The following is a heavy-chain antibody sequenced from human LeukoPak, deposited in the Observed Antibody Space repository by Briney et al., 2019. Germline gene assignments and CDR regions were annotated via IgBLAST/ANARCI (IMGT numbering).Heavy chain of an antibody. CDR3: TTDGEYCSSTSCYRVDY. CDR2: IKSKADGGTT. V-gene: IGHV3-15*01. Sequence: GGSLRLSCAASGFTFSNAWMSWVRQAPGKGLEWVGRIKSKADGGTTDYAAPVKGRFTISRDDSKNTLYLQMNSLKTEDTAVYYCTTDGEYCSSTSCYRVDYWGQGTLVTVSS. J-gene: IGHJ4*02. D-gene: IGHD2-2*01. CDR1: GFTFSNAW.